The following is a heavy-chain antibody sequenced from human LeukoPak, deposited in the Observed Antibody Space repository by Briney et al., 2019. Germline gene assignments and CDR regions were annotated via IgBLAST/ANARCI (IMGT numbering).Heavy chain of an antibody. D-gene: IGHD2-21*02. CDR1: GFIFGDFA. Sequence: GGSLRLSCSGSGFIFGDFAMNWFRQAPGRGLQWVAFIRSESHGATTEYAASVKGRFIISRDDSKGLAYLQMNSLRAEDTGVYYCTGTVTPRHWAQGIPVTVSS. CDR3: TGTVTPRH. J-gene: IGHJ4*02. V-gene: IGHV3-49*03. CDR2: IRSESHGATT.